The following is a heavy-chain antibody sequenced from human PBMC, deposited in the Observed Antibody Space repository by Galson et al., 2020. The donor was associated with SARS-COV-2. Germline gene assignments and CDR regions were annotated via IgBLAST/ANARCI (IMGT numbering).Heavy chain of an antibody. Sequence: GGSLRLSCAASGFFFSNYVMHWVRQAPGKGLEWVALISYDGTNYYYADSGKGRFTISRDNSKNTLYLQMNSLRAEDTAVYYCARDLWTSGASSPGYWGQGTLVTVSS. J-gene: IGHJ4*02. V-gene: IGHV3-33*01. CDR3: ARDLWTSGASSPGY. D-gene: IGHD3-10*01. CDR2: ISYDGTNY. CDR1: GFFFSNYV.